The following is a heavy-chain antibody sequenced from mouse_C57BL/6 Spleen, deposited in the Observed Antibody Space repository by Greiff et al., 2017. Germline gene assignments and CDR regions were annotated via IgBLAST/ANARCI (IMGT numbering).Heavy chain of an antibody. V-gene: IGHV1-15*01. CDR2: IDPETGGT. Sequence: QVQLQESGPELVRPGASVTLSCKASGYTFTDYEMHWVKQTPVHGLEWIGAIDPETGGTAYNQKFKGKAILTADKSSSTAYMELRSLTSEDSAVYYCTAWAMDYWGQGTSVTVSS. CDR1: GYTFTDYE. CDR3: TAWAMDY. J-gene: IGHJ4*01.